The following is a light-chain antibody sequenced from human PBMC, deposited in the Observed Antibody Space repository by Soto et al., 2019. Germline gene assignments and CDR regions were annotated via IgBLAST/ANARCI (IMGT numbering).Light chain of an antibody. Sequence: ESVLTQSPGTLSMSPGERATLSCRASQSVSSSYSAWYQQKPGQAPRLLIYGASSRATGIPDRFSGSGSGTDFTLTISRLEPEDFAVYYCQQYGSSPFTFGPGIKVDMK. V-gene: IGKV3-20*01. CDR2: GAS. CDR3: QQYGSSPFT. CDR1: QSVSSSY. J-gene: IGKJ3*01.